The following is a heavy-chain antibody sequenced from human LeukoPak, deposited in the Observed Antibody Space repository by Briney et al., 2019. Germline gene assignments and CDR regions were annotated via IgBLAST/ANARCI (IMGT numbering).Heavy chain of an antibody. D-gene: IGHD3-16*02. CDR1: GYTFTGYY. CDR2: INPNSGGT. Sequence: ASVKVSCKASGYTFTGYYMHWVRQAPGQGLEWMGWINPNSGGTNYAQKFQGWVTMTRDTSISTAYMELSRLRSDDTAVYYCAREKVWGSYRQYYFDYWGQGTLVTVSS. J-gene: IGHJ4*02. CDR3: AREKVWGSYRQYYFDY. V-gene: IGHV1-2*04.